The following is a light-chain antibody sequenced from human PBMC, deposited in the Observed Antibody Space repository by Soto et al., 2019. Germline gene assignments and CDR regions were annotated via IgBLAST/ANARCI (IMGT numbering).Light chain of an antibody. V-gene: IGKV2-28*01. J-gene: IGKJ2*01. Sequence: DIVMTQSPLSLPVTPGEPASISCRSSQSLLHSNGYNYLDWYLQKPGQSPQLLIYLGSNRASGVPDRFSGSGSGTDFTLKISRGEAEDVGVYYCMQALPTPRYTFGQGTKLEIK. CDR2: LGS. CDR1: QSLLHSNGYNY. CDR3: MQALPTPRYT.